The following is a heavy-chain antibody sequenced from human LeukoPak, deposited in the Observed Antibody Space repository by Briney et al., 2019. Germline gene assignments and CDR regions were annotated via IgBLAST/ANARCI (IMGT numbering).Heavy chain of an antibody. J-gene: IGHJ4*02. CDR3: ARDSPLRDGCNPFGY. CDR2: ISAYNGNT. V-gene: IGHV1-18*01. Sequence: ASVKVSCKASGYTFTSYGISWVRQAPGQGLEWMGWISAYNGNTNYAQKLQGRVTMTTDTSTSTAYMELRSLRSDDTAVYYCARDSPLRDGCNPFGYWGQGTLVTVSS. CDR1: GYTFTSYG. D-gene: IGHD5-24*01.